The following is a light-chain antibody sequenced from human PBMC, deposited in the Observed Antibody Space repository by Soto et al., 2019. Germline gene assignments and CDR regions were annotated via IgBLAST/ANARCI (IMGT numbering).Light chain of an antibody. V-gene: IGKV1-5*03. Sequence: DIQMTQSPSTLSASVGDRVTITCRASQSVTTWLAWYQQKPGKARKLLIYKASNLESGLPSRFTGSGSGTEFTLTISSLQSDDFATYYCQQYSTYPITFGQGTRLEIK. CDR2: KAS. CDR3: QQYSTYPIT. CDR1: QSVTTW. J-gene: IGKJ5*01.